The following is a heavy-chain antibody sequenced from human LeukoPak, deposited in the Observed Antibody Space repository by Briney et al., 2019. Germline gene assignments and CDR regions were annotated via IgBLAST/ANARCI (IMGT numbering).Heavy chain of an antibody. Sequence: ASVKVSCKASGYTFTSYDINWVRQATGQGLEWMGWMNPNSGNTGYAQKFQGRVTMTRNTSISTAYMELSSLRPEDTAVYYCARDPWIAALTSGFDPWGQGTLVTVSS. V-gene: IGHV1-8*01. J-gene: IGHJ5*02. CDR1: GYTFTSYD. CDR2: MNPNSGNT. D-gene: IGHD6-13*01. CDR3: ARDPWIAALTSGFDP.